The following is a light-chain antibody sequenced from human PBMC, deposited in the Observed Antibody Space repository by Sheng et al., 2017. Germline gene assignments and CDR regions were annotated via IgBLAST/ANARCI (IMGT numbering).Light chain of an antibody. CDR3: QQRRDWPLT. V-gene: IGKV3-11*01. CDR1: QSLNSY. Sequence: EIVLTQSPATLSLSPGERATLSCRASQSLNSYLAWYQQKPGQAPKLLIYDASNRATGIPARFSGSGSGTDFTLTISSLEPEDFAVYYCQQRRDWPLTFGGGTKMEIK. CDR2: DAS. J-gene: IGKJ4*01.